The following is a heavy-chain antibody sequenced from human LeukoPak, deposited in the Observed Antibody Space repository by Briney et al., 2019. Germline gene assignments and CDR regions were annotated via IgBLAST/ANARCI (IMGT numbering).Heavy chain of an antibody. CDR3: ARGAPFDRTNGVCYPINAFDI. J-gene: IGHJ3*02. CDR1: GGSISSYY. Sequence: SETLSLTCTVSGGSISSYYWSWIRQPPGKGLEWIGYIYYSGSTNYNPSLKSRVTISVDTSKNQFSLKLSSVTAADTAVYYCARGAPFDRTNGVCYPINAFDIWGQGTMVTVSS. CDR2: IYYSGST. V-gene: IGHV4-59*01. D-gene: IGHD2-8*01.